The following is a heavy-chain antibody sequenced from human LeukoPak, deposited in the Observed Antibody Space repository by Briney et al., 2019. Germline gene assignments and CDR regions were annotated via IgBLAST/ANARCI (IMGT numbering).Heavy chain of an antibody. V-gene: IGHV1-18*01. J-gene: IGHJ3*02. CDR3: ARDFGDYYDSSGYEYSADAFDI. D-gene: IGHD3-22*01. CDR1: GYTFTSYG. Sequence: VASVKVSCKASGYTFTSYGISWVRQAPGQGLEWMGWISAYNGNTNYAQKLQGRVTMTTDTSTSTAYMELRSLRSDDTAVYYCARDFGDYYDSSGYEYSADAFDIWGQGTMVTVSS. CDR2: ISAYNGNT.